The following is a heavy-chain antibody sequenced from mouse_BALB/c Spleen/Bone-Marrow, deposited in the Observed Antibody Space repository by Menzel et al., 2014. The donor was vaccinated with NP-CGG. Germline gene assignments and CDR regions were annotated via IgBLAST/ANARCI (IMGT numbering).Heavy chain of an antibody. V-gene: IGHV1-67*01. CDR2: ISTYSGNT. CDR3: ARGIYYDSTWFAY. D-gene: IGHD2-4*01. J-gene: IGHJ3*01. CDR1: GYTFTDYA. Sequence: VQLQQSGPGLVRPGVSVKMSCKGSGYTFTDYAMHWVKQSHAKSLEWIGVISTYSGNTNYNQKFKGKATMTVDKSSSTAYMELVRLTSEDSAIYYCARGIYYDSTWFAYWGQGTLVTVSA.